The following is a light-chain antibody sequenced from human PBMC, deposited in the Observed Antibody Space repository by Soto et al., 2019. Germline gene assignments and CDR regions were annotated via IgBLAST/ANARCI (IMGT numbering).Light chain of an antibody. Sequence: QSVLTQPPSPSGTPGQRVTISCSGSSSNIGSNTVNWYQQLPGTTPKLLIYNNNQRPSGVPDRFSGSKSGTSASLAINGLQSEDEADYYCAAWDDSLNGWVFGGGTKLTVL. J-gene: IGLJ3*02. V-gene: IGLV1-44*01. CDR1: SSNIGSNT. CDR3: AAWDDSLNGWV. CDR2: NNN.